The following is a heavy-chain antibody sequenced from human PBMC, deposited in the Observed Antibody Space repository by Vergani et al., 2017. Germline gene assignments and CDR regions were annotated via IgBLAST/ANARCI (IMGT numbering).Heavy chain of an antibody. D-gene: IGHD2-15*01. V-gene: IGHV4-61*02. CDR1: GGSINSHNYY. J-gene: IGHJ4*02. Sequence: QVQLQESGPGLVKPSQTLSLTCTLSGGSINSHNYYWSWIRQPAGKGLEWIGRLHTSGSTNYNPSLKSRVTMSEDTSQNQFSLNLNSVTAADTAVYFCARGSYLGGSCYKPLFDYGGQGSLVTVSS. CDR2: LHTSGST. CDR3: ARGSYLGGSCYKPLFDY.